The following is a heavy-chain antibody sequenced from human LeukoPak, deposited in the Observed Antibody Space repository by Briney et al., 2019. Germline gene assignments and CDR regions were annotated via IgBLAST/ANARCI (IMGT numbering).Heavy chain of an antibody. D-gene: IGHD1-26*01. CDR3: ARALVGATRATFDY. V-gene: IGHV3-30*03. Sequence: GGSLRLSCAASGFTFSSYGMHWVRQAPGKGLEWVAVISYDGSNKYYADSVKGRFTISRDNSKNTLYLQMNSLRAEDTAVYCCARALVGATRATFDYWGQGTLVTVSS. CDR2: ISYDGSNK. CDR1: GFTFSSYG. J-gene: IGHJ4*02.